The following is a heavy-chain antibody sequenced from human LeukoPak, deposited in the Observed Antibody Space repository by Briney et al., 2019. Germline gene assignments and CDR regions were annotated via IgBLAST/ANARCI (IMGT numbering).Heavy chain of an antibody. Sequence: ASVKVSCKASGYTFAGYYIHWVRQAPGQGLEWMGWINPDSGGINYAQNFQGRVTMTRDTSISTASIELSSLRSDDTAVYYCARVPMVRGASADYWGQGTLVTVSS. CDR3: ARVPMVRGASADY. CDR2: INPDSGGI. V-gene: IGHV1-2*02. CDR1: GYTFAGYY. J-gene: IGHJ4*02. D-gene: IGHD3-10*01.